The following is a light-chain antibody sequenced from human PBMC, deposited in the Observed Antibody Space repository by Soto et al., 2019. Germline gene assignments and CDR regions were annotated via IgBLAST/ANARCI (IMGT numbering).Light chain of an antibody. CDR3: GTWDSSLSAGV. J-gene: IGLJ1*01. Sequence: QSVLTQPPSVSAAPGQKVTISCSGSSSNIGNNYVSWYQQLPGTAPKLLIYENNKRPSGIPDRFSGSKSGTSATLGITGLQTGDEADYYCGTWDSSLSAGVXGTGTKVTVL. CDR2: ENN. CDR1: SSNIGNNY. V-gene: IGLV1-51*02.